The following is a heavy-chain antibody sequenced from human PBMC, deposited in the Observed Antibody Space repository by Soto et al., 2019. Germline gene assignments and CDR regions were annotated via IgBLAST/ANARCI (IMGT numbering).Heavy chain of an antibody. D-gene: IGHD5-12*01. CDR1: GSTFSNHI. Sequence: GASVKVSCKASGSTFSNHIITWVRQAPGQGLEWMGRIIPILDITNYAQKFQGRVTITADKSTTTAYLEVSSLSSEDTAVYYCARDSAVGSTFSGHNDFGTWGQGTLVTVAS. CDR3: ARDSAVGSTFSGHNDFGT. J-gene: IGHJ4*02. CDR2: IIPILDIT. V-gene: IGHV1-69*04.